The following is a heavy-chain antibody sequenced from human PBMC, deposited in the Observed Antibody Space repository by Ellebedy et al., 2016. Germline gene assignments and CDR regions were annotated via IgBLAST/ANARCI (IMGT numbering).Heavy chain of an antibody. CDR1: GYTFTSYG. D-gene: IGHD3-10*01. V-gene: IGHV1-18*01. J-gene: IGHJ6*02. Sequence: ASVKVSXXASGYTFTSYGISWVRQAPGQGLEWMGWISAYNGNTNYAQKLQGRVTMTTDTSTSTAYMELRSLRSDDTAVYYCAREGSGSYRGNYYYGMDVWGQGTTVTVSS. CDR3: AREGSGSYRGNYYYGMDV. CDR2: ISAYNGNT.